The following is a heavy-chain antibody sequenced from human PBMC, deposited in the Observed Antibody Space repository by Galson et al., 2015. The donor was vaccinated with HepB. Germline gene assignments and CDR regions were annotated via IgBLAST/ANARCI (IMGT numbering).Heavy chain of an antibody. J-gene: IGHJ5*02. D-gene: IGHD6-19*01. CDR3: VRENMAVRPHGFDP. CDR2: AYYRSQWHY. Sequence: CPISGDRVSSNSAAWNWIGQSPSGGLEGLGRAYYRSQWHYEYAVSVNSRIIINPDTSKNQFSLQLNSVIPEDMAVYYCVRENMAVRPHGFDPWGQGTLVTVSS. CDR1: GDRVSSNSAA. V-gene: IGHV6-1*01.